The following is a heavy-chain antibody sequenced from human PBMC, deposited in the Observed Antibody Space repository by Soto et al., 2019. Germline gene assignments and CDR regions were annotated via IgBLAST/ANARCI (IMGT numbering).Heavy chain of an antibody. CDR1: GYSFTSYW. V-gene: IGHV5-51*01. J-gene: IGHJ4*02. D-gene: IGHD3-22*01. Sequence: ESLKISCKGSGYSFTSYWIGWVRQMPGKGLEWMGIIYPGDSDTRYSPSFQGQVTISADKSISTAYLQWSSLKASDTAMYYCARHSSYYYDSSGSNFDYWGLGTLVTVSS. CDR3: ARHSSYYYDSSGSNFDY. CDR2: IYPGDSDT.